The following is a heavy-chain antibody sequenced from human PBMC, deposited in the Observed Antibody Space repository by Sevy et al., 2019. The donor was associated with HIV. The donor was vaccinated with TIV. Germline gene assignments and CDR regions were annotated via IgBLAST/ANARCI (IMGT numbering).Heavy chain of an antibody. CDR2: IYYSGST. J-gene: IGHJ6*02. CDR3: ASTRYYYDSSGYYYYYYGMDV. V-gene: IGHV4-39*01. D-gene: IGHD3-22*01. Sequence: SETPSLTCTVSGGSISSSSYYWGWIRQPPGKGLEWIGSIYYSGSTYYNPSLKSRVTISVDTSKNQFSLKLSSVTAADTAVYYCASTRYYYDSSGYYYYYYGMDVWGQGTTVTVSS. CDR1: GGSISSSSYY.